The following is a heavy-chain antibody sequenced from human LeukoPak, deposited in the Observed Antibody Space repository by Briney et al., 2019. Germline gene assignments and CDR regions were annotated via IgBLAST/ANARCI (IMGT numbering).Heavy chain of an antibody. J-gene: IGHJ6*02. D-gene: IGHD5-18*01. V-gene: IGHV4-61*05. CDR1: GGSISSSSYY. Sequence: SETLSLTCTVSGGSISSSSYYWGWIRQPPGKGLEWIGYIYYSGSTNYNPSLKSRVTISVDTSKNQFSLKLSSVTAADTAVYYCASPHPEVQLWDYYYYGMDVWGQGTTVTVSS. CDR3: ASPHPEVQLWDYYYYGMDV. CDR2: IYYSGST.